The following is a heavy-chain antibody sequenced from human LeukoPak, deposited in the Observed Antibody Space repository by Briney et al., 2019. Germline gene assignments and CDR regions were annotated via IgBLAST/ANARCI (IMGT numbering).Heavy chain of an antibody. J-gene: IGHJ4*02. CDR1: GFTFRNYW. CDR3: AKEENYYDSSGYRHNAY. D-gene: IGHD3-22*01. V-gene: IGHV3-74*01. CDR2: MNGDGSSP. Sequence: PGGSLRLSCAASGFTFRNYWMHWVRQDPGKGLVWVSHMNGDGSSPSYADSVKGRFTISRDNSKNTLYLQMNSLRAEDTAVYYCAKEENYYDSSGYRHNAYWGQGTLVTVSS.